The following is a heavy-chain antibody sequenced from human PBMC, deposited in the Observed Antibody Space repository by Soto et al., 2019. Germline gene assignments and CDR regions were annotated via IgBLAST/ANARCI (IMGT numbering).Heavy chain of an antibody. CDR2: SATYNGNT. CDR1: GYIFTMYG. D-gene: IGHD2-15*01. J-gene: IGHJ5*02. Sequence: ASVKVSCKASGYIFTMYGIIWVRQAPGQGLEYMGWSATYNGNTNYARKFQGRVTMTTDTSTNTAYMELRSLRSDDTAVYYCARAARYCSGGSCYGGNWFDPWGQGTLVTVYS. CDR3: ARAARYCSGGSCYGGNWFDP. V-gene: IGHV1-18*01.